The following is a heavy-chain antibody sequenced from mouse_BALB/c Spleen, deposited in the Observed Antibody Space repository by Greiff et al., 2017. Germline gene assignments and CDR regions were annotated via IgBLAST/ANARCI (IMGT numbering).Heavy chain of an antibody. CDR2: ISSGSSTI. V-gene: IGHV5-17*02. D-gene: IGHD2-4*01. CDR1: GFTFSSFG. Sequence: DVMLVESGGGLVQPGGSRKLSCAASGFTFSSFGMHWVRQAPEKGLEWVAYISSGSSTIYYADTVKGRFTISRDNPKNTLFLQMTSLRSEDTAMYYCAREGSSTMITWFAYWGQGTLVTVSA. J-gene: IGHJ3*01. CDR3: AREGSSTMITWFAY.